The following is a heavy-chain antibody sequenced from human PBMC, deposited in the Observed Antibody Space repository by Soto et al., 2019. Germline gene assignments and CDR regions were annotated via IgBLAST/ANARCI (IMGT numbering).Heavy chain of an antibody. D-gene: IGHD5-12*01. V-gene: IGHV3-23*01. CDR3: AKVTGGYGYYYYYYMDV. J-gene: IGHJ6*03. Sequence: VQLLESGGGLVQPGGSLRLSCAASGFTFSSYAMSWVRQAPGKGLEWVSAISGSGGSTYYADSVKGRFTISRDNSKNTLYLQMNSLRAEDTAVYYCAKVTGGYGYYYYYYMDVWGKGTTVTVSS. CDR1: GFTFSSYA. CDR2: ISGSGGST.